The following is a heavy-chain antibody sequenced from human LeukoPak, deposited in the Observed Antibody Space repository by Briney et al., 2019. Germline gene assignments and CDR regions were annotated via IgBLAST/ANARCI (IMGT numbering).Heavy chain of an antibody. CDR1: GYTFTSYD. Sequence: GASVKVSCTPSGYTFTSYDISWVRQATGQGLEWMGWMNPNSGNTGYAQKFQGRVTMTRNTSISTAYMELSSLRSEDTAVYYCARVSSGTGDYWGQGTLVTVSS. D-gene: IGHD2-8*02. CDR3: ARVSSGTGDY. J-gene: IGHJ4*02. CDR2: MNPNSGNT. V-gene: IGHV1-8*01.